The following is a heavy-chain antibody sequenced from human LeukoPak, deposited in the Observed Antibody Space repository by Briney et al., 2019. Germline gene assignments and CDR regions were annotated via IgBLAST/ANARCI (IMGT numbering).Heavy chain of an antibody. J-gene: IGHJ4*02. Sequence: GGSLRLSCAASGFTFRSYAMSWVRQAPGKGLEWVSAISSSGGSTYYADSVKGRFTISRDNSKNTLYLQMNSLRAEDTAVYYWAKVWQWFGEFSNWGQGTLVTVSS. CDR2: ISSSGGST. CDR1: GFTFRSYA. V-gene: IGHV3-23*01. CDR3: AKVWQWFGEFSN. D-gene: IGHD3-10*01.